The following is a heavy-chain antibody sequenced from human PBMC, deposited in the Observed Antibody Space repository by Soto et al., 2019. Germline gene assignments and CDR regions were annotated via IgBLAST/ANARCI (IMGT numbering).Heavy chain of an antibody. D-gene: IGHD3-22*01. CDR1: GGSISRNIYY. Sequence: LSLAWTVSGGSISRNIYYWGWIRQPPGKGLEWIGNIHYSGSTYYDSSLKSRVTISVDTSKNQLSLKVSSVTAADTAVYYCASQHYYDSSGYYVVYWGQGALVPVSS. CDR2: IHYSGST. CDR3: ASQHYYDSSGYYVVY. V-gene: IGHV4-39*01. J-gene: IGHJ4*02.